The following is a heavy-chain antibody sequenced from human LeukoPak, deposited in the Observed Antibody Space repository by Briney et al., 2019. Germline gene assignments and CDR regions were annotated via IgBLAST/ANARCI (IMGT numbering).Heavy chain of an antibody. CDR1: GFTFSSYW. Sequence: GGSLRLSCAASGFTFSSYWMTWARHAPGRGLEWVASIKADESEKYYEDSVKDRFTVSREKAKNSLYLQVSSLSGEDPAIYHCARGGWSRFEYWGPGTLVTVS. V-gene: IGHV3-7*01. CDR3: ARGGWSRFEY. CDR2: IKADESEK. J-gene: IGHJ4*02. D-gene: IGHD2-15*01.